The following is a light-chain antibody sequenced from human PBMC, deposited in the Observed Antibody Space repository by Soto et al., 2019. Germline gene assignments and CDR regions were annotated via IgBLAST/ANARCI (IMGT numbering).Light chain of an antibody. CDR3: QQYGSSLFT. CDR1: QSVSSSY. Sequence: EIVLTQSPGTLSLSPGERATLSCRASQSVSSSYLAWYQQKPGQAPRLLIYGASSRATGIPDRFSGSGSGTDFTLTISRLAPEDFGVYYCQQYGSSLFTFGPGTKVDIK. CDR2: GAS. V-gene: IGKV3-20*01. J-gene: IGKJ3*01.